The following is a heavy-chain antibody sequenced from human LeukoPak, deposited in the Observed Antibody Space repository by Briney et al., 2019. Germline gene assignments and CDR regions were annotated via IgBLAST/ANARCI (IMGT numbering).Heavy chain of an antibody. Sequence: ASVKVSCKASGYTFTSYYLHWVRQAPGQGLEWMGIINPSGGSTSYAQKFQDRVTMTRDTSTSTVYMELSSLRSEDTAVYYCATDTLYGSGSYLNWFDPWGQGTLVTVSS. CDR3: ATDTLYGSGSYLNWFDP. V-gene: IGHV1-46*01. CDR1: GYTFTSYY. J-gene: IGHJ5*02. D-gene: IGHD3-10*01. CDR2: INPSGGST.